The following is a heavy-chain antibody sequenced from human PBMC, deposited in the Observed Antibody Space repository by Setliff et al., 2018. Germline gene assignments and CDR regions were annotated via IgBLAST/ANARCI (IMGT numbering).Heavy chain of an antibody. CDR1: GYTFTSYA. CDR2: INTNTGDP. Sequence: ASVKVSCKASGYTFTSYAMNWVRQAPGQGLEWMGWINTNTGDPTYAQGFTGXXXXSLXXXXXXXXXXXXXXXXXXXXVYYCASSAKAARPGYYYYYMDVWGKGTTVTVSS. D-gene: IGHD6-6*01. J-gene: IGHJ6*03. V-gene: IGHV7-4-1*01. CDR3: ASSAKAARPGYYYYYMDV.